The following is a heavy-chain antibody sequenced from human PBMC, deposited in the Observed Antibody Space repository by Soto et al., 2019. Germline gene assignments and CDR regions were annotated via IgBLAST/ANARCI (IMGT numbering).Heavy chain of an antibody. CDR1: GGSISSSSYY. Sequence: PSETLSLTCTVSGGSISSSSYYWGWIRQPPGKGLEWIGSIYYSGSTYYNPSLKSRVTISVDTSKNQFSLKLSSVTAADTAVYYCARLGLAAAGDLRTHYFDYWGQGTLVTVSS. V-gene: IGHV4-39*01. CDR2: IYYSGST. J-gene: IGHJ4*02. CDR3: ARLGLAAAGDLRTHYFDY. D-gene: IGHD6-13*01.